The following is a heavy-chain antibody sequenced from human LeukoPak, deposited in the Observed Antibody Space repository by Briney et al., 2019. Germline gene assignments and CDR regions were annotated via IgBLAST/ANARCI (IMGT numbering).Heavy chain of an antibody. CDR2: INAGNGNT. V-gene: IGHV1-3*01. Sequence: ASVKVSCKASGYTFTSYAMHWVRQAPGQRLEWMGWINAGNGNTKYSPKFQGRVTITRDTSASTAYMELSSLRSEDTAVYYCARGAAAGRYFDYWGQGTLVTVSS. CDR1: GYTFTSYA. CDR3: ARGAAAGRYFDY. J-gene: IGHJ4*02. D-gene: IGHD6-13*01.